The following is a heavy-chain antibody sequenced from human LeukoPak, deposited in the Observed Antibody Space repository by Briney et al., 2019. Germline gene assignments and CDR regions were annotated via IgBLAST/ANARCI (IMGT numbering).Heavy chain of an antibody. Sequence: SQTLSLTCTVSGGSISSGSYYWSWIRQPAGKGLEWIGRIYTSGSTNYNPSLKSRVTISVDTSKNQFSLKLSSVTAADTAVYYCARERIVVVPAAIGGPFWFDPWGQGTLVTVSS. J-gene: IGHJ5*02. CDR3: ARERIVVVPAAIGGPFWFDP. CDR2: IYTSGST. D-gene: IGHD2-2*02. CDR1: GGSISSGSYY. V-gene: IGHV4-61*02.